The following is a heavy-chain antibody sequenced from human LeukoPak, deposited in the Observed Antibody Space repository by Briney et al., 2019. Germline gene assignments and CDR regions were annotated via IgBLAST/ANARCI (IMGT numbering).Heavy chain of an antibody. V-gene: IGHV3-30*02. D-gene: IGHD2/OR15-2a*01. CDR3: ARGRNRVPRPYYYYYYMDV. Sequence: GSLRLSCAASGFTFSSYGMHWVRQAPGKGLEWVAFIRYEGSYKYYADSVKGRFTISRDNSKNTLYLQMNSLRAEDTAVYYCARGRNRVPRPYYYYYYMDVWGKGTTVTVSS. CDR1: GFTFSSYG. CDR2: IRYEGSYK. J-gene: IGHJ6*03.